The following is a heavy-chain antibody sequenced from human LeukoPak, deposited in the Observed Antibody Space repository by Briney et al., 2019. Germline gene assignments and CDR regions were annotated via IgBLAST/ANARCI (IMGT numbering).Heavy chain of an antibody. D-gene: IGHD3-3*01. J-gene: IGHJ4*02. CDR3: ARDSPRETYFRSGYEEKSPFDY. CDR1: GFTFSSYS. V-gene: IGHV3-21*01. CDR2: ISSSSSYI. Sequence: GGSLRLSCAASGFTFSSYSMNWVRQAPGKGLEWVSSISSSSSYIYYADSVKGRFTISRDNAKNSLYLQMNSLRAEDTAVYYCARDSPRETYFRSGYEEKSPFDYWGQGTLVTVSS.